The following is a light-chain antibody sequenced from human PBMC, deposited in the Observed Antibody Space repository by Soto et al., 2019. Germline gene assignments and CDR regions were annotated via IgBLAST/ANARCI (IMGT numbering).Light chain of an antibody. J-gene: IGKJ4*01. V-gene: IGKV3-11*01. Sequence: EIVLTQSPVTLSLSPGERATLSCRASQSVSSSLAWYQQKPSQAPRLLIYDASNRATGIPARFSGSGSGTDFTLTISSLEPEDFAVYYCQQRSNWPPLTFGGGTKVEIK. CDR1: QSVSSS. CDR2: DAS. CDR3: QQRSNWPPLT.